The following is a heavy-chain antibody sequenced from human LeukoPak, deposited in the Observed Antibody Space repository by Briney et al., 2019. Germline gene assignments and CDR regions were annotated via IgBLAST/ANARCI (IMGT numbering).Heavy chain of an antibody. CDR3: VSTKYYYYYYMDV. V-gene: IGHV1-69*05. CDR2: ITPIFGTP. D-gene: IGHD2-8*01. J-gene: IGHJ6*03. Sequence: SVKVSCKPPGGTFTNHAISWVRQAPGQGLEWTGGITPIFGTPKYAQNFQGRLTISTDESTSTAYMELSSLTSEDTAVYYCVSTKYYYYYYMDVWGKGTTVTVSS. CDR1: GGTFTNHA.